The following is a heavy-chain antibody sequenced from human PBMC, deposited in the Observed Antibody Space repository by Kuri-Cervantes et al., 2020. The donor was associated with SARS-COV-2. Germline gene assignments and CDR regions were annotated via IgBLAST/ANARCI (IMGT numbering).Heavy chain of an antibody. CDR3: ARGVVVPAAIRGGRWFDP. J-gene: IGHJ5*02. D-gene: IGHD2-2*02. V-gene: IGHV4-39*07. Sequence: SCTVSGGSISSGDYYWSWVRQPPGKGLEWIGSIYYSGSTYYNPSLKSRVTISVDTSKNQFSLKLSSVTAADTAVYYCARGVVVPAAIRGGRWFDPWGQGTLVTVSS. CDR2: IYYSGST. CDR1: GGSISSGDYY.